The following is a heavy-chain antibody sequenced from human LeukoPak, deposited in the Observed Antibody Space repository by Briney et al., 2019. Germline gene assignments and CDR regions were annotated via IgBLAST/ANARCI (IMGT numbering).Heavy chain of an antibody. V-gene: IGHV4-61*02. CDR3: ATSIAARPDFDY. J-gene: IGHJ4*02. CDR1: GGSISSGSYY. D-gene: IGHD6-6*01. CDR2: IYASGST. Sequence: SETLSLTCTVSGGSISSGSYYWSWIRQPAGKGLEWIGRIYASGSTNYNPSLKSRVTISVDTSKNQFSLKLSSVTAADTAVYYCATSIAARPDFDYWGQGTLVTVSS.